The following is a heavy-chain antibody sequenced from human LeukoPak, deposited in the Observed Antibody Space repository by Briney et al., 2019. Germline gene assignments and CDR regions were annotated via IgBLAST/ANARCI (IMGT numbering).Heavy chain of an antibody. CDR1: GDSISSGSFY. V-gene: IGHV4-39*01. D-gene: IGHD1-14*01. Sequence: SETLSLTCTVSGDSISSGSFYWGWIRQPSGKGLEWIGTVYYSGSTYYKPSLKSRVIMSVDTSKNQFSLRLSSVTAADTAVYYCANQVLTGSNGRGWFDPWGQGTLVTVSS. J-gene: IGHJ5*02. CDR3: ANQVLTGSNGRGWFDP. CDR2: VYYSGST.